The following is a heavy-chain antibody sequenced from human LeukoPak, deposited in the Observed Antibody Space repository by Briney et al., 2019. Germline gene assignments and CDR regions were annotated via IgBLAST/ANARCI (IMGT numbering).Heavy chain of an antibody. J-gene: IGHJ4*02. Sequence: SETLSLTCTVSGYSICSGYYWGWIRQPPGKGLEWIGSIYHSGSTYYNPSLKSRVTISVDTSKNQFSLKLSSVTAADTAVYYCARRYGSGSPYYFDYWGQGTLVTVSS. CDR1: GYSICSGYY. D-gene: IGHD3-10*01. CDR2: IYHSGST. CDR3: ARRYGSGSPYYFDY. V-gene: IGHV4-38-2*02.